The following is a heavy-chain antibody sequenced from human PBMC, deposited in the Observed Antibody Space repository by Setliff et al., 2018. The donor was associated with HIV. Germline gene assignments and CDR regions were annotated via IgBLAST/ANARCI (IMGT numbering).Heavy chain of an antibody. V-gene: IGHV1-18*01. Sequence: GASVKVSCKASGYTFTNYRITWVRQAPGHGLAWMGWISTYTGNTNYAQKFQGRVTMTTDTSTSTAYMELRNLTSDDTAVYYCARVPRTGPLDYWGQGTLVTVSS. CDR3: ARVPRTGPLDY. J-gene: IGHJ4*02. CDR2: ISTYTGNT. CDR1: GYTFTNYR.